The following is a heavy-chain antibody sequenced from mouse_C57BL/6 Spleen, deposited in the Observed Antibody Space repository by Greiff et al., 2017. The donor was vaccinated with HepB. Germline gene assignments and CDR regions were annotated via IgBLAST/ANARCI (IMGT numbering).Heavy chain of an antibody. CDR1: GYAFTNYL. CDR3: ARGSSGDY. CDR2: INPGSGGT. Sequence: QVQLQQSGAELVRPGTSVKVSCKASGYAFTNYLIEWVKQRPGQGLEWIGVINPGSGGTNYNEKFKGKATLTADKSSSNAYMQLSSLTSEDSAVYFCARGSSGDYWGQGTTLTVSS. D-gene: IGHD3-2*02. V-gene: IGHV1-54*01. J-gene: IGHJ2*01.